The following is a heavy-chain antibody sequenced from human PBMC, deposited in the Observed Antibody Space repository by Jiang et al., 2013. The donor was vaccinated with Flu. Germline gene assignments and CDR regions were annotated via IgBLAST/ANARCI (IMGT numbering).Heavy chain of an antibody. CDR1: GYSISSGYY. CDR2: IYHSGST. CDR3: ARDTVEMATIFDFFDY. D-gene: IGHD5-24*01. J-gene: IGHJ4*02. V-gene: IGHV4-38-2*02. Sequence: GSGLVKPSETLSLTCAVSGYSISSGYYWGWIRQPPGKGLEWIGSIYHSGSTYYNPSLKSRVTISVDTSKNQFSLKLSSVTAADTAVYYCARDTVEMATIFDFFDYWGQGTLVTVSS.